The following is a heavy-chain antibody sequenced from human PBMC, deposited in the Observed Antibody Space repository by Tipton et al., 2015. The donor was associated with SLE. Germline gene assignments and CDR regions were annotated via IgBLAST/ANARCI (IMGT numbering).Heavy chain of an antibody. J-gene: IGHJ1*01. D-gene: IGHD3-22*01. V-gene: IGHV4-59*08. CDR1: GGSFSDYY. CDR3: ARGRPDSSGYYSGWFQH. CDR2: IYYSGST. Sequence: LRLSCAVYGGSFSDYYWSWIRQPPGKGLEWIGYIYYSGSTYYNPSLKSRVTISVDTSKNQFSLKLSSVTAADTAVYYCARGRPDSSGYYSGWFQHWGQGTLVTVSS.